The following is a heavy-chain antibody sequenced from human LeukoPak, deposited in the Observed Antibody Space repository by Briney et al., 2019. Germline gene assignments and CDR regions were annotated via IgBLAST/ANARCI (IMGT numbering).Heavy chain of an antibody. CDR2: ISSSGGYI. CDR3: ARGTAAGHDY. D-gene: IGHD6-13*01. J-gene: IGHJ4*02. Sequence: GGSLRLSCAASGFTFRDYGMNWVRQAPGKGLEWVSSISSSGGYIYYADSVKSRFTISRDNAKDSLSLQMHSLRPNDTAVYYCARGTAAGHDYWGQGTLVTVTS. CDR1: GFTFRDYG. V-gene: IGHV3-21*01.